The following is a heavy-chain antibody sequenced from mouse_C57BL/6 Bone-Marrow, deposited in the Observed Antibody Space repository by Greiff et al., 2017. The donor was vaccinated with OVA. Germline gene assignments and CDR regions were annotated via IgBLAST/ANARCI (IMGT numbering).Heavy chain of an antibody. D-gene: IGHD1-1*01. Sequence: QLQQSGPELVKPGASVKIPCKASGYTFTDYNMDWVKQSHGKSLEWIGDINPNNGGTIYNQKFKGKATLTVDKSSSTAYMELRSLTSEDTAVYDCAREDYYGRARFAYWGQGTLVTVSA. CDR2: INPNNGGT. V-gene: IGHV1-18*01. J-gene: IGHJ3*01. CDR3: AREDYYGRARFAY. CDR1: GYTFTDYN.